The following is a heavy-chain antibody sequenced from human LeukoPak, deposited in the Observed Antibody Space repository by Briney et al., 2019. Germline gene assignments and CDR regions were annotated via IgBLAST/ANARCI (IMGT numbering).Heavy chain of an antibody. D-gene: IGHD7-27*01. Sequence: PSETLSLSCTVSGDSISTNYWSWVRQPPGKGLEWIWYIYTSGSTNYNASLKRRVTISGDTSKNQFSLKLSSVTAADTAVYYCARLAGEEAYWGQGPLVTVSS. V-gene: IGHV4-4*09. CDR1: GDSISTNY. J-gene: IGHJ4*02. CDR2: IYTSGST. CDR3: ARLAGEEAY.